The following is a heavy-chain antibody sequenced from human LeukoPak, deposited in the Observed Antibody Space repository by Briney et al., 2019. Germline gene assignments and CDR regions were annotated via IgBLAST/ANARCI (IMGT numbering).Heavy chain of an antibody. CDR3: ARGRRPDGV. V-gene: IGHV1-8*01. D-gene: IGHD1-14*01. J-gene: IGHJ6*04. CDR2: MNPNSGNT. CDR1: GYTFTTYD. Sequence: ASVKVSCKASGYTFTTYDINWVRQAIGQGLEWMGWMNPNSGNTGYAQNFQGRVTMTRNTSISTAYMELSSLRSEDTAVYYCARGRRPDGVWGKGTTVTVSS.